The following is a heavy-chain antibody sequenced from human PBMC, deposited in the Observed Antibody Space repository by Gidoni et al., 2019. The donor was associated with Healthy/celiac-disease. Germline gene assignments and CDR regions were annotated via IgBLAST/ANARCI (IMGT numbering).Heavy chain of an antibody. CDR1: GFTFSSYW. Sequence: EVQLVESGGGLVQPGGSLRLSCAASGFTFSSYWMSWVRQAPGKGLEWVGNIKQDGSEKYYVDSVKGRFTISRDNAKNSLYLQMNSLRAEDTAVYYCARVPGIAVAAHSWWFDPWGQGTLVTVSS. V-gene: IGHV3-7*01. J-gene: IGHJ5*02. CDR2: IKQDGSEK. CDR3: ARVPGIAVAAHSWWFDP. D-gene: IGHD6-19*01.